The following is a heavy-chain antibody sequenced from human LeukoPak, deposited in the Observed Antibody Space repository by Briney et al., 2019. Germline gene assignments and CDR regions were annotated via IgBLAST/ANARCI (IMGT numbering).Heavy chain of an antibody. D-gene: IGHD1-14*01. CDR2: IYYSGST. CDR3: TSGTLSYYYMDV. J-gene: IGHJ6*03. V-gene: IGHV4-59*01. CDR1: GVSISSYY. Sequence: SETLSLTCTVSGVSISSYYWSWIRQPPGKGLEWIGYIYYSGSTNYNPSLKSRVTISVDTSKNQFSLKLSSVTAADTAVYYCTSGTLSYYYMDVWGKGTTVTVSS.